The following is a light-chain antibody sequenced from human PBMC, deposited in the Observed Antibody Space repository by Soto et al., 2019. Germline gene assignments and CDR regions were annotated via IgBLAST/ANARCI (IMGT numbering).Light chain of an antibody. CDR1: QSVSNN. Sequence: EVVMTQSPATLSVSLGEGATLSCRASQSVSNNLAWYQQKPGQAPRLLIYGASSRATGVPARFSGSGSETEFTLTIRSLQSEDFAVYYYQQYNNWPQTFGQGTKVEIK. CDR3: QQYNNWPQT. V-gene: IGKV3-15*01. J-gene: IGKJ1*01. CDR2: GAS.